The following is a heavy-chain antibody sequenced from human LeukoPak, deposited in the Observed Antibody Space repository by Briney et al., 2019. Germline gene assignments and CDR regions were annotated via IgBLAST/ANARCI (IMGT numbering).Heavy chain of an antibody. V-gene: IGHV1-46*01. CDR1: GYTFTSYY. D-gene: IGHD2-21*02. J-gene: IGHJ4*03. CDR2: INPSGGST. Sequence: ASVKVSCKASGYTFTSYYMHWVRQAPGQGLEWMGIINPSGGSTSYAQKFQGRVTMTRDMSTSTVYMELSSLRSEDTAVYYCARANCGGDCYPVPFDYWGQGTTVTVSS. CDR3: ARANCGGDCYPVPFDY.